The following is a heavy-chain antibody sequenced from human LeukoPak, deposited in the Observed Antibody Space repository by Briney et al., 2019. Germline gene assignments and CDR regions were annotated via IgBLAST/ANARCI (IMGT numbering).Heavy chain of an antibody. J-gene: IGHJ3*02. D-gene: IGHD3-22*01. Sequence: ASVKVSCKASGYTFTSYYIHWVRQAPGQGLEWMGVIDPSGGSASYAQKFQGRVTMTRDTSTSTVYMELSSLRSDDTAVYYCARDLYYGTSRYSPSDAFDIWGQGTMVTVSS. CDR3: ARDLYYGTSRYSPSDAFDI. CDR1: GYTFTSYY. CDR2: IDPSGGSA. V-gene: IGHV1-46*01.